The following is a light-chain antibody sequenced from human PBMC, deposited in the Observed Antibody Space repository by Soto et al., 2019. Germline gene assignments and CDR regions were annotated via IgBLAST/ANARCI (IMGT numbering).Light chain of an antibody. CDR2: GAS. Sequence: EIVLTQSPGTLSLSPGERATLSCRASQGVSSTYLAWYQQKPGQAPRLLIYGASFRATGIPDRFSGSGSGTDFTLTISRLEPEDFAVYYCQQYDTFGQGTKLEIK. J-gene: IGKJ2*01. CDR1: QGVSSTY. CDR3: QQYDT. V-gene: IGKV3-20*01.